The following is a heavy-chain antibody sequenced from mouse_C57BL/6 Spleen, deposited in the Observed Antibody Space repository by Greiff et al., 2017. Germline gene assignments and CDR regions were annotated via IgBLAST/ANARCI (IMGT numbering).Heavy chain of an antibody. CDR3: ARGGGTMVTTFDV. Sequence: VQLKESGGGLVKPGGSLKLSCAASGFTFSSYAMSWVRQTPEKRLEWVATISDGGSYTYYPDNVKGRFTISRDNAKNNLYLQMSHLKSEDTAMYYGARGGGTMVTTFDVWGTGTTLTVSP. D-gene: IGHD2-2*01. CDR1: GFTFSSYA. CDR2: ISDGGSYT. V-gene: IGHV5-4*01. J-gene: IGHJ2*01.